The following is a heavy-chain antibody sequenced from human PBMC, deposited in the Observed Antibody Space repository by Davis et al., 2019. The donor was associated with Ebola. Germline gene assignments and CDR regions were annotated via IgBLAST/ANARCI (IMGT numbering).Heavy chain of an antibody. J-gene: IGHJ4*02. CDR1: AYSFSTFW. CDR3: ARRVRYASSWYFDY. Sequence: GESLKISCKTSAYSFSTFWIGWVRQMPGKGLEWMGIIYPGDSDTRYSPSFQGQVTISADKSISTAYLQWSSLKASDTAMYYCARRVRYASSWYFDYWGQGTLVTVSS. D-gene: IGHD6-13*01. V-gene: IGHV5-51*01. CDR2: IYPGDSDT.